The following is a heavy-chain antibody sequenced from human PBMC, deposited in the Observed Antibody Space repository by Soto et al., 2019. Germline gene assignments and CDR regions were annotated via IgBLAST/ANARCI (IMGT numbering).Heavy chain of an antibody. Sequence: ASVKVSCKASGDTFTSYYMHWVRQAPGQGLEWMGIINPSGGSTSYAQKFQGRVTMTRDTSTSTAYMELSSLRSEDTAVYYCARDIVATITLSAYYYYGMDVWGQGTTVTV. D-gene: IGHD5-12*01. V-gene: IGHV1-46*01. J-gene: IGHJ6*02. CDR1: GDTFTSYY. CDR2: INPSGGST. CDR3: ARDIVATITLSAYYYYGMDV.